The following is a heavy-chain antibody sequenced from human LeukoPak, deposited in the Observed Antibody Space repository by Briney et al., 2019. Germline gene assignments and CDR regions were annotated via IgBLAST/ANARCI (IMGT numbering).Heavy chain of an antibody. V-gene: IGHV3-30*18. Sequence: GGSLRLSCAASGFTFSSYGMHWVRQAPGKGLEWVAVISYDGSNKYYADSVKGRFTISRDNSKNTLYLQMNSLRAEDTAVYYCAKDQSGDCCFDYWGQGTLVTVSS. CDR1: GFTFSSYG. CDR3: AKDQSGDCCFDY. J-gene: IGHJ4*02. CDR2: ISYDGSNK. D-gene: IGHD2-21*02.